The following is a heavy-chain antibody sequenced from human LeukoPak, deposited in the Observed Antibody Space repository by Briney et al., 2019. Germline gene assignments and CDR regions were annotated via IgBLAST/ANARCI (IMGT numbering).Heavy chain of an antibody. Sequence: GGSLSLSCAASGFTFSSYAMSWVRRAPGKGLEWVSAISGSGGSTYYADSVKGRFTISRDNSKNTLYLQMNSLRAEDTAVYFCARVTGYYMNYYFDSWGQGTLVTVSS. CDR2: ISGSGGST. D-gene: IGHD3-9*01. V-gene: IGHV3-23*01. J-gene: IGHJ4*02. CDR3: ARVTGYYMNYYFDS. CDR1: GFTFSSYA.